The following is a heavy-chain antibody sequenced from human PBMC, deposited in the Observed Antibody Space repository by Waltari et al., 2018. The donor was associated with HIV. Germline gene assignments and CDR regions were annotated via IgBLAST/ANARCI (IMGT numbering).Heavy chain of an antibody. CDR2: INPNSGGT. D-gene: IGHD6-19*01. CDR3: AREGPKGAVAGRDAFDI. V-gene: IGHV1-2*06. Sequence: QVQLVQSGAEVKKPGASVKVSCKASGYTFTGYYMHWVRQAPGQGLEWMGRINPNSGGTNYAQKFQGRVTMTRDTSISTAYMELSRLISDDTAVYYCAREGPKGAVAGRDAFDIWGQGTMVTVSS. CDR1: GYTFTGYY. J-gene: IGHJ3*02.